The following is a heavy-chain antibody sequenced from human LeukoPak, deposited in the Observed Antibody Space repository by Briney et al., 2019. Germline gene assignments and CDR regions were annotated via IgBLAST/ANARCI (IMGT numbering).Heavy chain of an antibody. CDR3: ARDGGYYYDSSGSLYFQH. J-gene: IGHJ1*01. Sequence: SETLSLTCTVSGGSISSYYWSWVRQPPGKGLEWIGYIYYSGSTNYNPSLKSRVTISVDTSKNQFSLKLSSVTAADTAVYYCARDGGYYYDSSGSLYFQHWGRAPWSPSPQ. V-gene: IGHV4-59*01. CDR1: GGSISSYY. D-gene: IGHD3-22*01. CDR2: IYYSGST.